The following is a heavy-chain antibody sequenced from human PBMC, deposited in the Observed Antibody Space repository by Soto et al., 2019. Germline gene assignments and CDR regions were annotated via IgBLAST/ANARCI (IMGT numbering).Heavy chain of an antibody. V-gene: IGHV1-69*01. D-gene: IGHD6-25*01. J-gene: IGHJ4*02. Sequence: QVQLVQSGAEVKKPGSPVKVSCKASGGTFSSYDINWVRQAPGQGLEWLGGIIAMFGTANYAQNFRGRITITADESTSTVYMELNSLRSEDTAVYYCAGMAAAKYYFDYWGQGTEVTVSS. CDR1: GGTFSSYD. CDR2: IIAMFGTA. CDR3: AGMAAAKYYFDY.